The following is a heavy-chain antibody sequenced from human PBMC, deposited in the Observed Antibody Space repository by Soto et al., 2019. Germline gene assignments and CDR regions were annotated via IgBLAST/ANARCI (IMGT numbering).Heavy chain of an antibody. CDR2: ISAYNGNT. Sequence: ASVKVSCKASGYTFTSYGISWVRQAPGQGLEWMGWISAYNGNTNYAQKLQGRVTMTTDTSTSTAYMELRSLRSDDTAVYYCARDQFDSYGPKGGLDYWGQGTLVTVSS. V-gene: IGHV1-18*01. CDR1: GYTFTSYG. D-gene: IGHD5-18*01. CDR3: ARDQFDSYGPKGGLDY. J-gene: IGHJ4*02.